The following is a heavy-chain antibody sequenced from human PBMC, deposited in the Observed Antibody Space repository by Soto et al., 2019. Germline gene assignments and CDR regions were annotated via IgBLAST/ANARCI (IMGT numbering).Heavy chain of an antibody. J-gene: IGHJ4*02. D-gene: IGHD3-10*02. Sequence: PSETLSLTCTVSGDSITASYSNWAWIRQPPGKGLEWIGTFYYSGTTSQNPPLRSRITITGDTSSNQCSLNLRSVTAADSGVYYWAKLVRDDVRRSDLDHWGQGTLVTVSS. CDR3: AKLVRDDVRRSDLDH. CDR1: GDSITASYSN. CDR2: FYYSGTT. V-gene: IGHV4-39*01.